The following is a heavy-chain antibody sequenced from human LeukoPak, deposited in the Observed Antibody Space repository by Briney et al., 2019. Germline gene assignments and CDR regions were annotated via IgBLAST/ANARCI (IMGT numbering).Heavy chain of an antibody. D-gene: IGHD6-13*01. CDR1: GGTFSSYA. Sequence: ASVKVSCKASGGTFSSYAISWVRQAPGQGLEWMGWISAYNGNTNYAQKLQGRVTMTTDTSTSTAYMELRSLRSDDTAVYYCARARGQQLVRDYWGQGTLVTVSS. CDR3: ARARGQQLVRDY. CDR2: ISAYNGNT. J-gene: IGHJ4*02. V-gene: IGHV1-18*01.